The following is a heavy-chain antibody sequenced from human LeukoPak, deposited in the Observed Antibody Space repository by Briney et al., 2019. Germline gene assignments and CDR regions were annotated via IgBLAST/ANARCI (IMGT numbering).Heavy chain of an antibody. D-gene: IGHD5-24*01. CDR2: IYYSGST. CDR3: ASRSSIEDWFDP. V-gene: IGHV4-39*01. Sequence: SETLSLTCTVSGGSISSSSYYWGWIRQPPGKGLEWIGSIYYSGSTYYNPSLKSRVTISVDTSKNQFSLKLSSVTAADTAVYYCASRSSIEDWFDPWGQETLVTVSS. CDR1: GGSISSSSYY. J-gene: IGHJ5*02.